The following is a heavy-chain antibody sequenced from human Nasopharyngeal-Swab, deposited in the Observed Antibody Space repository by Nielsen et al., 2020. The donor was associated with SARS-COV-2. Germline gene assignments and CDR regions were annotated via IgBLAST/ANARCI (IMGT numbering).Heavy chain of an antibody. J-gene: IGHJ4*02. CDR1: GFTFSSYG. CDR3: AKVLSSGWNYFDY. Sequence: GGSLRLSCAASGFTFSSYGMHWVRQAPGKGLEWVAVISYDGSNKYYADSVKGRFTISRDNSKNTLYLQMNSLKAEDTAVYYYAKVLSSGWNYFDYWGQGTLVTVSS. CDR2: ISYDGSNK. V-gene: IGHV3-30*18. D-gene: IGHD6-19*01.